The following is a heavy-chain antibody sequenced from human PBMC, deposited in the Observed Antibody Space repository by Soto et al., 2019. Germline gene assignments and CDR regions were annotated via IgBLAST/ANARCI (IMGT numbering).Heavy chain of an antibody. CDR1: GGSISSGDYY. J-gene: IGHJ5*02. V-gene: IGHV4-30-4*01. CDR2: IYYSGST. Sequence: PSETLSLTCTVSGGSISSGDYYWSWIRQPPGKGLEWIGYIYYSGSTYYNPSLKSRVTISVDTSKNQFSLKLSSVTAADTAVYYCARVGPPGVRFLEWARLPSPSWFDPWGQGTLVTVS. CDR3: ARVGPPGVRFLEWARLPSPSWFDP. D-gene: IGHD3-3*01.